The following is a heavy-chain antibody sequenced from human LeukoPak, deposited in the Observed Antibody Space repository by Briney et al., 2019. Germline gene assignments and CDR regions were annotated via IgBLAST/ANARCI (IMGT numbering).Heavy chain of an antibody. CDR2: TRNKANSYTT. CDR1: GFTFSDHY. CDR3: ARMAMVRGDVDY. D-gene: IGHD3-10*01. J-gene: IGHJ4*02. V-gene: IGHV3-72*01. Sequence: GGSLRLSCAASGFTFSDHYMDWVRQAPGKGLEWVGRTRNKANSYTTEYAASVKGRFTISRDDSKNSLYLQMNSLKTEDTAVYYCARMAMVRGDVDYWGQGTLVTVSS.